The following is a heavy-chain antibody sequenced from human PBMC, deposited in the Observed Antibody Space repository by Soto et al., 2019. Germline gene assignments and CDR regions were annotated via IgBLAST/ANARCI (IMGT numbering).Heavy chain of an antibody. J-gene: IGHJ4*02. V-gene: IGHV3-7*05. CDR2: MNQHGSEK. CDR3: VSWAGSSY. CDR1: GFTFNTSW. D-gene: IGHD3-10*01. Sequence: EVQLVESGGGLVQPGGSLRLSCAASGFTFNTSWMSWVRRAPGKGLEWVAHMNQHGSEKYYVDSVKGRFTISGDDAKNSLYLQMNSLGAEAPAVYYCVSWAGSSYWGQGTLVTVSS.